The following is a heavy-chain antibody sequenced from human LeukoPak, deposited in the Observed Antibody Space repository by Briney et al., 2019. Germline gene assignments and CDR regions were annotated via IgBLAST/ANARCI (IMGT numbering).Heavy chain of an antibody. D-gene: IGHD3-22*01. Sequence: PGGSLRLSCAVSGFTFSSHSMIWVRQAPGKGLEWLSGISSSGDATSHADSVRGRFSISRDNSRNTLYLQINSLRVEDTAAYYCATRNYYDSRGYYYNYFDFWGQGTLVTVSS. J-gene: IGHJ4*02. V-gene: IGHV3-23*01. CDR3: ATRNYYDSRGYYYNYFDF. CDR1: GFTFSSHS. CDR2: ISSSGDAT.